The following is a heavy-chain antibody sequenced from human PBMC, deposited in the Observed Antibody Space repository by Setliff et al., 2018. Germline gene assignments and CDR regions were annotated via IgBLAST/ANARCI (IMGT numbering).Heavy chain of an antibody. CDR2: IYSGGDT. J-gene: IGHJ4*02. D-gene: IGHD2-21*02. V-gene: IGHV3-53*05. Sequence: PSETLSLTCTVSGGSISSSSYYWGWIRQPPGKGLEWVSVIYSGGDTYYADSVKGRFTIYRDNSKNTLYLQMNSLRLEDTAIYYCARDAGGDYDNWGQGTLVTVSS. CDR3: ARDAGGDYDN. CDR1: GGSISSSSYY.